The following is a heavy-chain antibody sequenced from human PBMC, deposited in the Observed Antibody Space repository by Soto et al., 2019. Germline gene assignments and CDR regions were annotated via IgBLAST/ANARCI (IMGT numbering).Heavy chain of an antibody. V-gene: IGHV4-59*08. Sequence: QVQLQESGPGLVKPSETLSLTCTVSGGSIDSYYWTWIRQPPGKGLEWIGYVYYTGTTTYRPSLKSRVTIAVDTSMNQISLKLSSVTAADTAFYYCARLGGYYQSLDTWGQGTLVTVSS. CDR2: VYYTGTT. CDR1: GGSIDSYY. D-gene: IGHD3-22*01. J-gene: IGHJ5*02. CDR3: ARLGGYYQSLDT.